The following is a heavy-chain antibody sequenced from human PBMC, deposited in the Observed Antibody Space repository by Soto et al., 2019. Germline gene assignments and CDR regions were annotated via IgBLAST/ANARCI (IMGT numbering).Heavy chain of an antibody. D-gene: IGHD1-26*01. CDR2: FSYDGSNQ. CDR3: AKDLFSGGSYPNWFDP. CDR1: GFSFRSYG. J-gene: IGHJ5*02. V-gene: IGHV3-30*18. Sequence: QVHLVESGGGVVQPGKSLRLSCEASGFSFRSYGLHWVRQAPGKGLEWIGLFSYDGSNQFYADSVRGRFTISRDNSNNTLYLQMTSLRVEDTAVYYCAKDLFSGGSYPNWFDPWGHGTLVTVSS.